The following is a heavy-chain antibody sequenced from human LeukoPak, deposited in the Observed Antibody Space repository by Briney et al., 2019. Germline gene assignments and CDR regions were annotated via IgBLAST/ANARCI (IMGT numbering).Heavy chain of an antibody. Sequence: PGGSLRLSCAASGFTFSSYWMHWVRQAPGKGLVWVSRINSDGSSTSYADSVKGRFTISRDNAKNTLYLQMNSLRAEDTAVYYCARDSEVLRYFDWLPHYYYGMDVWGQGTTVTVSS. V-gene: IGHV3-74*01. CDR1: GFTFSSYW. CDR2: INSDGSST. D-gene: IGHD3-9*01. CDR3: ARDSEVLRYFDWLPHYYYGMDV. J-gene: IGHJ6*02.